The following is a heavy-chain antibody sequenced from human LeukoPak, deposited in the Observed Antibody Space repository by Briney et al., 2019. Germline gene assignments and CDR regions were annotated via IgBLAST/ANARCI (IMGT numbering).Heavy chain of an antibody. J-gene: IGHJ4*02. CDR2: IKQDGSEK. D-gene: IGHD6-19*01. CDR1: GFTFSSYW. V-gene: IGHV3-7*01. Sequence: GGSLRLSCAASGFTFSSYWMHWVRQAPGKGLEWVANIKQDGSEKYYVDSVKGRFTISRDNAKNSLYLQMNSLRAEDTAVYYCARDHSIAVAGDYFDYWGQGTLVTVSS. CDR3: ARDHSIAVAGDYFDY.